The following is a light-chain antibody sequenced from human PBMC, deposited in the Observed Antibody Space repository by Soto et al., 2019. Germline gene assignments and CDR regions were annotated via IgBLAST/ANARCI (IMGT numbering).Light chain of an antibody. CDR3: MQALQTPL. Sequence: DIVMTQSPLSLPVTPGEPASISCRSSQSLLHSNGYNYLDWYLQKPGQSPQLLIYLGSNRASGVPERFSGSGSGTDFTLKISREEADDVGVYYCMQALQTPLFGQGTMPEIK. CDR1: QSLLHSNGYNY. V-gene: IGKV2-28*01. J-gene: IGKJ2*01. CDR2: LGS.